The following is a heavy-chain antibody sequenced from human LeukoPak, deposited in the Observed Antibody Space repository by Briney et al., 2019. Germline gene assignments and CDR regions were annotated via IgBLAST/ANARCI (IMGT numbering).Heavy chain of an antibody. CDR3: ARALSQFDY. V-gene: IGHV4-59*08. J-gene: IGHJ4*02. Sequence: PSETLSLTCTVSGGSISSYYWSWIRQPPGKGLEWIGYIYYSGSTYYNPSLKSRVTISVDTSKNQFSLKLSSVTAADTAVYYCARALSQFDYWGQGTLVTVSS. CDR2: IYYSGST. CDR1: GGSISSYY.